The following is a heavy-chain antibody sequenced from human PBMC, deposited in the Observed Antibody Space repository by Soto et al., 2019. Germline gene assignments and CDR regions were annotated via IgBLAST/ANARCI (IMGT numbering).Heavy chain of an antibody. CDR1: GYTYISYS. D-gene: IGHD6-19*01. V-gene: IGHV1-3*01. CDR3: AREKWGSGSRWLDP. Sequence: ASVKVSCKGSGYTYISYSMHWVRQAPGQRLEWMGWINVGNGNTKYSQNFQGRVTINQDTSASTAYMELSSLTSEDTAVYYCAREKWGSGSRWLDPWGQGTLVTVSS. CDR2: INVGNGNT. J-gene: IGHJ5*02.